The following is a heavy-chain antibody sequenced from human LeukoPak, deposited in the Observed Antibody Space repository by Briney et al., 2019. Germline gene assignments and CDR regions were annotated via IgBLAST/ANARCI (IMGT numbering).Heavy chain of an antibody. CDR3: ARMVSPFNWYFDL. CDR2: IYHTGST. D-gene: IGHD2-8*01. J-gene: IGHJ2*01. V-gene: IGHV4-30-2*01. CDR1: GGSISSGGYS. Sequence: SQTLSLTCAVSGGSISSGGYSWSWIRQPPGKGLEWIGYIYHTGSTYYNPSLESRLTLTVDRSENQFSLRLGSVTAADTAVYYCARMVSPFNWYFDLWGRGTLVTVSS.